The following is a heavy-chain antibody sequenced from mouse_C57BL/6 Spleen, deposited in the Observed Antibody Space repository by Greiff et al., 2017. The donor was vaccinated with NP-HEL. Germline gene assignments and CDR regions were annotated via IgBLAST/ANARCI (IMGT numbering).Heavy chain of an antibody. J-gene: IGHJ1*03. Sequence: VHLVESGPELVRPGVSVKISCKGSGYTFTDYAMHWVQQSHAKSLEWIGVISTYYGDASYHQKFKDKATMTGDKSSSTAYMELARLTSEDSAVYYCARGDGYDGYWYFDVWGTGTTVTVSS. D-gene: IGHD2-2*01. CDR1: GYTFTDYA. V-gene: IGHV1-67*01. CDR3: ARGDGYDGYWYFDV. CDR2: ISTYYGDA.